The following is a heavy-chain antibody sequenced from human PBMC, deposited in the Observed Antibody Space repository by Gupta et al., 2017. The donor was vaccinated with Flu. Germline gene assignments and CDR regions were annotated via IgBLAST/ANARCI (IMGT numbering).Heavy chain of an antibody. V-gene: IGHV3-30*18. J-gene: IGHJ6*03. CDR2: IASDGSHK. CDR1: GFTFRSYG. CDR3: AKDGPWTASCPYYCYYMDV. D-gene: IGHD2-2*01. Sequence: QMQLVESGGGVVQFGTSLRLSCDASGFTFRSYGLHWVRTDPGKGLEWGADIASDGSHKDYADSVRGRFTISRDNSKNTLSLEMDSLRVEDTAVYYCAKDGPWTASCPYYCYYMDVWGKGTTVTVSS.